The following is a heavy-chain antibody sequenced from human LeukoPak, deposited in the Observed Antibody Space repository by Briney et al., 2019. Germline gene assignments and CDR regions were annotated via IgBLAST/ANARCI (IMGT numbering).Heavy chain of an antibody. D-gene: IGHD3-10*01. Sequence: GESLKISCKGSGYSFTSYWIGWVRQMPGKGLEWMGIIYPGDSDTRYSPSFQGQVTISADKSISTAYLQWSSLKASDTAMYYCARSSFMVRGVIWPGAFDIWGQGTMVTVSS. J-gene: IGHJ3*02. CDR1: GYSFTSYW. CDR2: IYPGDSDT. CDR3: ARSSFMVRGVIWPGAFDI. V-gene: IGHV5-51*01.